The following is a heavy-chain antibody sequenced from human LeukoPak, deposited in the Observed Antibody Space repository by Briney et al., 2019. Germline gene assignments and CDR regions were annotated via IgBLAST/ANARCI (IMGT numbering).Heavy chain of an antibody. CDR2: INWNGGST. V-gene: IGHV3-20*04. J-gene: IGHJ5*02. CDR3: ASHQGGSYSLAWFDP. Sequence: GGSLRLSCAASGFTFDDYGMSWVRQAPGKGLEWVSGINWNGGSTGYADSVNGRFTISRDNAKNSLYLQMNSLRAEDTALYYCASHQGGSYSLAWFDPWGQGTLVTVSS. CDR1: GFTFDDYG. D-gene: IGHD1-26*01.